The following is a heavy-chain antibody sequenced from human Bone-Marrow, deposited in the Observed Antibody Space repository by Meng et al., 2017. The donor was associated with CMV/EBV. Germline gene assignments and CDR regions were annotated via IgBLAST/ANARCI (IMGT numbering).Heavy chain of an antibody. CDR2: ISYDGSNK. D-gene: IGHD2-2*02. CDR1: GFTFSSYA. Sequence: GESLKISCAASGFTFSSYAMHWVRQAPGKGLEWVAVISYDGSNKYYADSVKGRFTISRDNSKNTLYLQMNSLRAEDTAVYYCAREGAYCSSTSCYNDYYYYGMDVWGHGTTVTVSS. J-gene: IGHJ6*02. V-gene: IGHV3-30*04. CDR3: AREGAYCSSTSCYNDYYYYGMDV.